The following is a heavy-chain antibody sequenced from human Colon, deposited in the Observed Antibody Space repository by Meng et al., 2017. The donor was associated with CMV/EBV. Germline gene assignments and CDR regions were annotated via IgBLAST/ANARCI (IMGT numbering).Heavy chain of an antibody. CDR3: AKGTAATTVPDFDS. J-gene: IGHJ4*02. Sequence: GESLKISCAASGFTFDDYTMNWVRQAPRKGLEWVAVINWAGESKTYADSVRGRFTASRDNTRNSLFLQMNSLTIEVTALYYCAKGTAATTVPDFDSWGQGTQVTVSS. CDR1: GFTFDDYT. D-gene: IGHD4-17*01. CDR2: INWAGESK. V-gene: IGHV3-43*01.